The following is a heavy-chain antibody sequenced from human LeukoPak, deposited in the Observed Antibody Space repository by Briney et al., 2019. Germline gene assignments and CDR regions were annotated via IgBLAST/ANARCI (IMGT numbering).Heavy chain of an antibody. Sequence: SETLSLTCAVYGVSFSGYYWSWIRQPPGKGLEWIGEINHSGSTNYNPSLKSRVTISVDTSKNQFSLKLSSVTAADTAVYYCARGVFYCSSTSCPHYYYYGMDVWGQGTTVTVSS. CDR3: ARGVFYCSSTSCPHYYYYGMDV. CDR1: GVSFSGYY. V-gene: IGHV4-34*01. J-gene: IGHJ6*02. D-gene: IGHD2-2*01. CDR2: INHSGST.